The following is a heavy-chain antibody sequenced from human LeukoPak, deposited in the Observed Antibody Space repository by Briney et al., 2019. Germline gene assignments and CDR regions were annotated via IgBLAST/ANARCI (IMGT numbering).Heavy chain of an antibody. V-gene: IGHV1-2*02. CDR1: GYTFTNYD. D-gene: IGHD3-10*01. J-gene: IGHJ6*02. Sequence: ASVKVSCKASGYTFTNYDINWVRQAPGQGLEWMGWINPNSGGTNYAQKFQGRVTMTRDTSISTAYMELSRLRSDDTAVYYCARGPDYYGSGSYGDVWGQGTTVTVAS. CDR2: INPNSGGT. CDR3: ARGPDYYGSGSYGDV.